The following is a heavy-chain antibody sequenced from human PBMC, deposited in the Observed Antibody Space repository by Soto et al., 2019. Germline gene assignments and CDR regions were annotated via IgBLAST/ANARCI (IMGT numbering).Heavy chain of an antibody. Sequence: HPGGSLRLSCAASGFTVSSNYMSWVRQAPGKGLEWVSVIYSGGSTYYADSVKGRFTISRDNSKNTLYLQMNSLRAEDTAVYYCARDGERRGYSYGYSIWGQGTLVTVSS. J-gene: IGHJ4*02. D-gene: IGHD5-18*01. CDR1: GFTVSSNY. V-gene: IGHV3-53*01. CDR3: ARDGERRGYSYGYSI. CDR2: IYSGGST.